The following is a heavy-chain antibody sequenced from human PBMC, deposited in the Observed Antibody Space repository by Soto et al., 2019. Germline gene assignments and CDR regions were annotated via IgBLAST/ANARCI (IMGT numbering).Heavy chain of an antibody. CDR1: GYTFTGYY. D-gene: IGHD2-21*01. J-gene: IGHJ2*01. Sequence: QVQLVQSGAEVKKPGASVKVSCEASGYTFTGYYLHWVRQAPGQGLEWMGWINPSSGGTNYAQKFQGWVTMTRDASISTAYMELNRLKSDDTAVYYCARGGVEGPPARFWYFDLWGRGTLVTVSS. CDR3: ARGGVEGPPARFWYFDL. CDR2: INPSSGGT. V-gene: IGHV1-2*04.